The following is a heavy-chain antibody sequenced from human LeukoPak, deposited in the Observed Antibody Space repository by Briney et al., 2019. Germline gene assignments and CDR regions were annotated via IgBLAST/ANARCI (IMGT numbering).Heavy chain of an antibody. D-gene: IGHD3-22*01. J-gene: IGHJ3*02. V-gene: IGHV4-61*02. CDR1: GGSISSSRYF. Sequence: SETLSLTCTVSGGSISSSRYFWGWIRQPAGKGLEWIGRIYTSGSTNYNPSLKSRVTMSVDTSKNQFSLKLSSVTAADTAVYYCARDLGTYYYDSSGPDAFDIWGQGTMVTVSS. CDR2: IYTSGST. CDR3: ARDLGTYYYDSSGPDAFDI.